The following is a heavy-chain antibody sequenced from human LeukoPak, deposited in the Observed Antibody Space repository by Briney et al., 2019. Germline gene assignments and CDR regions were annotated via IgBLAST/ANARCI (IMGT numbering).Heavy chain of an antibody. Sequence: GGSLRLSCAASGFTFNNYAMSWVRQTPGKGLEWVSAISGSGGSTNYADSVKGRFTISRDNSKNTLYLQMDSLRADDTAVYFCAKSPYYDSSGDAFEIWGQGTLVTVSS. V-gene: IGHV3-23*01. J-gene: IGHJ3*02. D-gene: IGHD3-22*01. CDR1: GFTFNNYA. CDR2: ISGSGGST. CDR3: AKSPYYDSSGDAFEI.